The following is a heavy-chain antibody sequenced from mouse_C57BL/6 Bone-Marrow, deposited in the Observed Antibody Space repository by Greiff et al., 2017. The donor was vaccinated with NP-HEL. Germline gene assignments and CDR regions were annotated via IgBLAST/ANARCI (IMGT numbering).Heavy chain of an antibody. V-gene: IGHV1-54*01. D-gene: IGHD2-4*01. CDR2: INPGSGGT. J-gene: IGHJ1*03. CDR1: GYAFTNYL. Sequence: QVQLKQSGAELVRPGTSVKVSCKASGYAFTNYLIEWVKQRPGQGLEWIGVINPGSGGTNYNEKFKGKATLTADKSSSTAYMQLSSLTSEDSAVYFCASGDDYGRRGWYFDVWGTGTTVTVSS. CDR3: ASGDDYGRRGWYFDV.